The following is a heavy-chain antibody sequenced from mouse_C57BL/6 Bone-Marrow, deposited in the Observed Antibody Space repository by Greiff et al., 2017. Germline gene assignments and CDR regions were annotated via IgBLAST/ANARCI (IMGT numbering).Heavy chain of an antibody. V-gene: IGHV1-15*01. D-gene: IGHD1-1*01. J-gene: IGHJ2*01. CDR2: IDPETGGT. Sequence: QVQLQQSGAELVRPGASVTLSCKASGYTFTDYEMHWVKQTPVHGLEWIGAIDPETGGTASNQNVKVQAILTADNSSRAAYTELRCLKSEDSAVYYCTKSYYGSSYSYYLDDWGQGSTLTVAS. CDR1: GYTFTDYE. CDR3: TKSYYGSSYSYYLDD.